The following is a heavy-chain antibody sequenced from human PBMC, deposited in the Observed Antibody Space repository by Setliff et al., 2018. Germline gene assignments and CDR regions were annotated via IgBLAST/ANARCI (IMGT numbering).Heavy chain of an antibody. V-gene: IGHV4-61*09. CDR3: ARMSGFQYIDV. J-gene: IGHJ6*03. CDR2: IYTSWST. Sequence: SETLSLTCTVSGDSISSRPFYWGWFRQPAGKELEWIGQIYTSWSTNYNPSLKSRVTIFVDTSKNQFSLSLTSVTAEDTAVYYCARMSGFQYIDVWDKGTTVTVSS. D-gene: IGHD3-3*01. CDR1: GDSISSRPFY.